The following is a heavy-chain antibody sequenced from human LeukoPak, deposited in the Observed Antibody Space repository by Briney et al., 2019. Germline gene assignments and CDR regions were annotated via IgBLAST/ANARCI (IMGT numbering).Heavy chain of an antibody. D-gene: IGHD3-9*01. CDR2: ISSSSSTI. CDR1: GFTFNNFW. V-gene: IGHV3-48*02. CDR3: ARDGFPLYF. J-gene: IGHJ4*02. Sequence: GGSLRLSCSASGFTFNNFWMTWVRQAPGKGLEWVSYISSSSSTIYYADSVKGRFTISRDNAKNSLYLQMNSLRDEDTAVYYCARDGFPLYFWGQGTLVTVSP.